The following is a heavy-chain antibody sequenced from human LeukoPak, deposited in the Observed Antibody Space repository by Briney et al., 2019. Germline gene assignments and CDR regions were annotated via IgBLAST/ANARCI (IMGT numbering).Heavy chain of an antibody. D-gene: IGHD5-24*01. CDR1: GFTFEDYN. Sequence: GGSLRLSCAASGFTFEDYNMHWVRQVPGKGLEWVSLISWDGRSTYYADSVKGRFTISRDNSKNSLYLQMNSLRTEDAALYYCARGSTISMVYWGQGALVTVSS. V-gene: IGHV3-43*01. CDR2: ISWDGRST. CDR3: ARGSTISMVY. J-gene: IGHJ4*02.